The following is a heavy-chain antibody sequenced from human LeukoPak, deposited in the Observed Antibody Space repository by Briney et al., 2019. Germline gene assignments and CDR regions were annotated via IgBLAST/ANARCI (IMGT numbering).Heavy chain of an antibody. CDR2: VHNIGST. V-gene: IGHV4-4*02. D-gene: IGHD1-26*01. Sequence: PSETLSLTCAVSTDSITSNWWSWVRQPPGKGLEWIGEVHNIGSTNYYPSLPSRVIISIDKSKNQIALELTSVTAADTAVYYCAKEIVGAPTPGAYWGQRILVTVSS. CDR1: TDSITSNW. J-gene: IGHJ4*02. CDR3: AKEIVGAPTPGAY.